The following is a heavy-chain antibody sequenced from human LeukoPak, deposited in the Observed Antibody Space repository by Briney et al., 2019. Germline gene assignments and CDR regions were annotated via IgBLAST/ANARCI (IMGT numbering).Heavy chain of an antibody. D-gene: IGHD6-13*01. CDR2: FSGRGGST. Sequence: PGGSLRLSCAASGFTFSSYAMSSVRQAPGKGLEWVSAFSGRGGSTYYAGTVKGRFTISRDNSKNTLYLQMNSLRAEDTAVYYCARHGAAAGETRVLNWFDPWGQGTLVTVSS. CDR3: ARHGAAAGETRVLNWFDP. J-gene: IGHJ5*02. V-gene: IGHV3-23*01. CDR1: GFTFSSYA.